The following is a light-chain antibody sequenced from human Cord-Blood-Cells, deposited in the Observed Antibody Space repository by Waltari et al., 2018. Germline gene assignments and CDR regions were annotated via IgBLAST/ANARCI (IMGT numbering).Light chain of an antibody. CDR3: QQYNNWPPAT. J-gene: IGKJ5*01. V-gene: IGKV3-15*01. CDR2: GAS. Sequence: IVMTQSPATLSVSPGERATLSCRASQSVSSNLAWYQQKPGQAPRLLIYGASTRATGIPARFSGSGSGTEFTLTISSLQSEDFAVYYCQQYNNWPPATFGQGTQLEIK. CDR1: QSVSSN.